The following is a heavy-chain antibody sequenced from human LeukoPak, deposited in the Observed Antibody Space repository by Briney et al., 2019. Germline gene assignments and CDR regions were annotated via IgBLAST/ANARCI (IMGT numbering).Heavy chain of an antibody. CDR1: GGSISSHY. V-gene: IGHV4-59*11. Sequence: PSETLSLTCTVSGGSISSHYWSWIRQPPGKGLEWIGYIYYSGSTNYNPSLKSRVTISVDTSKNQFSLKLSSVTAADTAVYYCARVGYQLLYRHYYYMDVWGKGTTVTVSS. CDR2: IYYSGST. CDR3: ARVGYQLLYRHYYYMDV. J-gene: IGHJ6*03. D-gene: IGHD2-2*02.